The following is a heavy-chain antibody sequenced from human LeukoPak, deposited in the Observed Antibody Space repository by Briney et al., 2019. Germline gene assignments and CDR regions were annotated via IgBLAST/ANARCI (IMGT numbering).Heavy chain of an antibody. D-gene: IGHD2-2*01. J-gene: IGHJ4*02. V-gene: IGHV3-20*01. CDR1: GFTFDDYD. CDR2: INWNGGRT. Sequence: GSLRLSCAASGFTFDDYDMSWVRQAPGKGLEWVSGINWNGGRTGYADSVKGRFTISRDNAKNSLYLQMNSLRAEDAALYHCARGGYCSSTSCPLDYWGQGTLVTVSS. CDR3: ARGGYCSSTSCPLDY.